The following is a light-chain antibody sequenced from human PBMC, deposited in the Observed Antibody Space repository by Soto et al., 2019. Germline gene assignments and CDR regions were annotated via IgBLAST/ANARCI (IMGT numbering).Light chain of an antibody. CDR3: QQSYRTPLT. Sequence: IQMTQSPSSLSASVGDRVTITCRASQSIRSYLNWYQQKPGKAPELLIYDASSLQSGVPSRFSGSGSGTDFALTITSLQPEDFATYYCQQSYRTPLTFGQGTKVEVK. CDR2: DAS. CDR1: QSIRSY. J-gene: IGKJ1*01. V-gene: IGKV1-39*01.